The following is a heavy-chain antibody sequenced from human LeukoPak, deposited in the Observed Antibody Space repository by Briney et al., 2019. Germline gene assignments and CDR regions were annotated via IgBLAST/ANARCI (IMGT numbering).Heavy chain of an antibody. CDR1: GVSIKNYY. CDR3: ARQKPSTFRQYGRGRPLDS. D-gene: IGHD4-11*01. V-gene: IGHV4-59*08. CDR2: IYYAGSS. Sequence: PSETLSLTCTVSGVSIKNYYWSWIRQPPGKGLEWIANIYYAGSSNYNPSLKSRVTISVDTSKNQFSLKLSSVTAADTAVYYCARQKPSTFRQYGRGRPLDSWGQGTLVTVSS. J-gene: IGHJ4*02.